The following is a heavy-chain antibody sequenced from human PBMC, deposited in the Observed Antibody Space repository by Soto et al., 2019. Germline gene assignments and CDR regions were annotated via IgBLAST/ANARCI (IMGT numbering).Heavy chain of an antibody. D-gene: IGHD3-9*01. CDR2: INPNSGGT. J-gene: IGHJ6*02. Sequence: ASVKVSCKASGYTFTGYYMHWVRQAPGQGLEWMGWINPNSGGTNYAQKFQGRVTMTRDTSISTAYMELSRLRSDDTAVYYCARVIRYFDWLLPRGSYYSYYGMDVWGQGTTVT. V-gene: IGHV1-2*02. CDR3: ARVIRYFDWLLPRGSYYSYYGMDV. CDR1: GYTFTGYY.